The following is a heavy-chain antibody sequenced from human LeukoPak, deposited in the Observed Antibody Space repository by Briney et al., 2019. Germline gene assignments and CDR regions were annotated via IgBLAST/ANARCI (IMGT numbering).Heavy chain of an antibody. CDR1: GFTFSSYA. CDR3: ARDGPDYGDFDY. V-gene: IGHV3-30*04. D-gene: IGHD4-17*01. CDR2: ISYDGSNK. J-gene: IGHJ4*02. Sequence: GRSLRLSCAASGFTFSSYAMHWVRQAPGKGLEWVAVISYDGSNKYYADSVKGRFTISRDNSKNTLYLQMNSLGPEDTAVYYCARDGPDYGDFDYWGQGTLVTVSS.